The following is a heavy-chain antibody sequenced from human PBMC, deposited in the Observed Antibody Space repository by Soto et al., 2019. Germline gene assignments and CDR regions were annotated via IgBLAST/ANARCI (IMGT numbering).Heavy chain of an antibody. CDR1: GYSFTSYW. D-gene: IGHD6-13*01. CDR3: ARSPRIAAAGPYYYYYYGMDV. J-gene: IGHJ6*02. Sequence: PGESLKIACKGSGYSFTSYWNGWVRQMPGKGLEWMGIIYPGDSDTRYSPSFQGQVTISADKSISTAYLPWSSLKASDTAMYYCARSPRIAAAGPYYYYYYGMDVWGQGTTVTVSS. V-gene: IGHV5-51*01. CDR2: IYPGDSDT.